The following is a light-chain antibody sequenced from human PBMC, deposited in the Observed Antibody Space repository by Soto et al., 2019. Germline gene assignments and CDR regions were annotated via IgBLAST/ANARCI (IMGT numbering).Light chain of an antibody. CDR1: QSLSGY. V-gene: IGKV3-11*01. CDR2: DAS. J-gene: IGKJ4*01. CDR3: QDRGNWPIFT. Sequence: EIVLTQSPSTLSFSLVERSTLSCRASQSLSGYLAWYQQRPGQAPRLLIYDASHRATGIPARFTGSGSGTDFTLIISRLEPEDSAVYYCQDRGNWPIFTFGGGTKVDSK.